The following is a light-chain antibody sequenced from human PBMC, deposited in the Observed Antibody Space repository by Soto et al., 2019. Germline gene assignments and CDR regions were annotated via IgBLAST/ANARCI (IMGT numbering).Light chain of an antibody. V-gene: IGKV3-11*01. J-gene: IGKJ5*01. CDR2: EAS. CDR1: QYIRTY. CDR3: QQRSDWHT. Sequence: EIVLTQSPATLSLSPGERATLSCRASQYIRTYLAWYQHKPGQAPRLLIYEASNRATGIPARFSGGGSGTDFTLTISSLAPEDFAVYYCQQRSDWHTFGQGTRLEIK.